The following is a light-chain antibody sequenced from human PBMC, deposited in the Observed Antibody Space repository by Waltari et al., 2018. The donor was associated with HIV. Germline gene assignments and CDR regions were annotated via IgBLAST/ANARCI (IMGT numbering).Light chain of an antibody. CDR2: DVS. V-gene: IGLV2-11*01. J-gene: IGLJ2*01. CDR1: SSDVGVYNF. CDR3: CSYAGSYPVV. Sequence: QSALTQPRSVSGSPGQSVTISCTGTSSDVGVYNFVSWYQQPPGKAPKLIIYDVSQRPSGVPVRFSCSNSGNTASLTISGLQAEDDADYYCCSYAGSYPVVFGGGTKLTVL.